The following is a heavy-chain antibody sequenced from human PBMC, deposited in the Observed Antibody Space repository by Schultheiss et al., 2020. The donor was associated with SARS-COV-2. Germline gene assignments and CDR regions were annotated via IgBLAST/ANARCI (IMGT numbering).Heavy chain of an antibody. Sequence: GGSLRLSCAASGFTFSSYSMNWVRQAPGKGLEWVGRIRSKANSYATAYAASVKGRFTISRDDSKNTAYLQMNSLKTEDTAVYYCTRVNYYDSSGPSDYWGQGTLVTVSS. D-gene: IGHD3-22*01. J-gene: IGHJ4*02. CDR2: IRSKANSYAT. CDR3: TRVNYYDSSGPSDY. CDR1: GFTFSSYS. V-gene: IGHV3-73*01.